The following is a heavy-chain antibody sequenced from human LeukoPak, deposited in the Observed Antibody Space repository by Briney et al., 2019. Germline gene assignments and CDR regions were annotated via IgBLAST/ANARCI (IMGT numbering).Heavy chain of an antibody. J-gene: IGHJ1*01. CDR3: ARDLGYCSRGSCYSSWDFQH. CDR2: ISAYNGNT. V-gene: IGHV1-18*01. CDR1: GYTFTSYG. Sequence: ASVKVSCKASGYTFTSYGISWVRQAPGQGLEWMGWISAYNGNTNYAQKLQGRVTMTTDTSTSTAYMELRSLRSDDTAVYYCARDLGYCSRGSCYSSWDFQHWGQGTLVTVSS. D-gene: IGHD2-15*01.